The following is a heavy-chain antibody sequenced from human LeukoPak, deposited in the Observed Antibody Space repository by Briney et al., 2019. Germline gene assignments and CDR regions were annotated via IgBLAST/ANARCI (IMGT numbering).Heavy chain of an antibody. J-gene: IGHJ4*02. Sequence: PSETLSLTCSVSGXSVSNYYGSWIRQPPGKGLEWIGYVYYTGSTNYNPSLKSRVTMFEDKSKNQFSLRLYSVTVADTAVYYCARHFAYGSSSYFDYWGQGSLVTVSS. CDR3: ARHFAYGSSSYFDY. CDR2: VYYTGST. D-gene: IGHD6-6*01. V-gene: IGHV4-59*08. CDR1: GXSVSNYY.